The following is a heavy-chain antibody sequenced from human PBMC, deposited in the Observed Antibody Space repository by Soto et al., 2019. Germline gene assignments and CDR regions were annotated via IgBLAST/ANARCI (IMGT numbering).Heavy chain of an antibody. J-gene: IGHJ6*02. D-gene: IGHD3-22*01. CDR2: IYRGGST. CDR3: ASDKALVVPSLVNSDYYYYAMDV. CDR1: GFTVSDNS. Sequence: EVQLVESGGGLVQPGGSLRLSCAASGFTVSDNSMTWVRQAPGKGLEWVSVIYRGGSTNYADSVRGRFTISRDNSKNTLYLQIHSLRDADTALYYCASDKALVVPSLVNSDYYYYAMDVWGQGTTVTVSS. V-gene: IGHV3-66*01.